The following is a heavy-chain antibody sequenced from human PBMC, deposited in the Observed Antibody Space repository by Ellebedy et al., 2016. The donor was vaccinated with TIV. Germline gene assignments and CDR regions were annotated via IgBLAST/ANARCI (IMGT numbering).Heavy chain of an antibody. CDR2: ISSSSSTI. V-gene: IGHV3-48*01. CDR1: GFTFSSYA. J-gene: IGHJ6*02. CDR3: ARDRSEQWLVLVSYYYYGMDV. D-gene: IGHD6-19*01. Sequence: GESLKISCAASGFTFSSYAMSWVRQAQGKGLEWLSYISSSSSTIFYADSVKGRFTISRDNAKNSLYLQMNSLRAEDTAVYYCARDRSEQWLVLVSYYYYGMDVWGQGTTVTVSS.